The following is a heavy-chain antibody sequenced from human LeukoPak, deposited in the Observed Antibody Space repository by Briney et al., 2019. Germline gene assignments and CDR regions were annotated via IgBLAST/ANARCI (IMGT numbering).Heavy chain of an antibody. CDR3: ARGQGYCSGGSCYLVY. J-gene: IGHJ4*02. Sequence: PSETLSLTCAVYGGSSSGYYWSWIRQPPGKGLEWIGEINHSGSTNYNPSLKSRVTISVDTSKNQFSLKLSSVTAADTAVYYCARGQGYCSGGSCYLVYWGQGTLVTVSS. CDR2: INHSGST. V-gene: IGHV4-34*01. D-gene: IGHD2-15*01. CDR1: GGSSSGYY.